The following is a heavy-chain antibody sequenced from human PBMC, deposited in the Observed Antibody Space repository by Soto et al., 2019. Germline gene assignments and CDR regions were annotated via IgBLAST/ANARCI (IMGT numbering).Heavy chain of an antibody. CDR2: ISVYNGNT. V-gene: IGHV1-18*01. CDR3: ARDGNSYGFLDY. Sequence: ASVKVSCKASGYTFACYVISWVRQAPGQGLEWMGWISVYNGNTKYAQKLQGRVTMTTDTSASTAYMELRSLISDDTAVYYCARDGNSYGFLDYWGQGSLVTVSS. D-gene: IGHD5-18*01. J-gene: IGHJ4*02. CDR1: GYTFACYV.